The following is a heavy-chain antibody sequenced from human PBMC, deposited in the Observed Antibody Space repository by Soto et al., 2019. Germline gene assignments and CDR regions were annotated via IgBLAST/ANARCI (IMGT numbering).Heavy chain of an antibody. V-gene: IGHV3-21*01. CDR3: AREIYGDYAFDI. Sequence: GGSLRLSCTASGFTFSSYAIHWVRQAPGKGLEWVSSISYGSSYIYYADSVKGRFSISRDIAETSLYLQMNSLRAEDTAVYYCAREIYGDYAFDIWGQGTMVTVSS. D-gene: IGHD4-17*01. J-gene: IGHJ3*02. CDR1: GFTFSSYA. CDR2: ISYGSSYI.